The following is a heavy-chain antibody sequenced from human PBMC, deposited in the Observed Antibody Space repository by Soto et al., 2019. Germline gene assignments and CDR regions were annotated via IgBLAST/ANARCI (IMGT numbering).Heavy chain of an antibody. CDR1: GYTFTSYA. V-gene: IGHV1-3*01. Sequence: ASVKVSCKASGYTFTSYAMHWVRQAPGQRLEWMGWINAGNGNTKYSQKFQGRVTITRDTSASTTYMELSSLRSEDTAVYYCARDPSPPYYDSSGPEFLFDYWGQGTLVTVSS. D-gene: IGHD3-22*01. CDR3: ARDPSPPYYDSSGPEFLFDY. J-gene: IGHJ4*02. CDR2: INAGNGNT.